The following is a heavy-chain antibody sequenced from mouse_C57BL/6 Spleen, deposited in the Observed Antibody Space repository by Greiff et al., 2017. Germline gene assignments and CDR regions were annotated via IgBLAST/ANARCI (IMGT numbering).Heavy chain of an antibody. CDR1: GYTFTDYE. V-gene: IGHV1-15*01. J-gene: IGHJ2*01. CDR2: IDPETGGT. CDR3: TRSGHGSSYDYFDD. Sequence: LQQSGAELVRPGASVTLSCKASGYTFTDYEMHWVKQTPVHGLEWIGAIDPETGGTAYNQKFKGKAILTADKSSSTAYMERRSLTSEDAAVYYCTRSGHGSSYDYFDDWGQGTTLTVSS. D-gene: IGHD1-1*01.